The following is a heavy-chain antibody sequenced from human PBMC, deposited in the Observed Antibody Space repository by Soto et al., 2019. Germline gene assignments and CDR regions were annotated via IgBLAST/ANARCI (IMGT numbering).Heavy chain of an antibody. CDR2: ILYDGSNK. CDR3: ARDQKNYDFWSGYYDNYYGMDV. D-gene: IGHD3-3*01. Sequence: XGSLRLSCAASGFTFSSYGMHWVRQAPGKGLEWVAVILYDGSNKYYADSVKGRFTISRDNSKNTLYLQMNSLRAEDTAVYYCARDQKNYDFWSGYYDNYYGMDVWGQGTTVTVSS. CDR1: GFTFSSYG. J-gene: IGHJ6*02. V-gene: IGHV3-33*01.